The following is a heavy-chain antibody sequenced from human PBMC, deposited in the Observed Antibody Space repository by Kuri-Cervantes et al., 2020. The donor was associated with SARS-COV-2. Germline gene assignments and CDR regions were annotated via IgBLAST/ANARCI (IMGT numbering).Heavy chain of an antibody. CDR3: AKTSGYNYYFAY. Sequence: GESLKISCAASGFTFSSYGMHWVRQAPGKGLEWVSTMSGSGASTHYADSVKGRFTISRDNSKNMLYLQMYSLRAEDTAVYYCAKTSGYNYYFAYWGQGSLVTVSS. CDR1: GFTFSSYG. CDR2: MSGSGAST. J-gene: IGHJ4*02. V-gene: IGHV3-23*01. D-gene: IGHD5-24*01.